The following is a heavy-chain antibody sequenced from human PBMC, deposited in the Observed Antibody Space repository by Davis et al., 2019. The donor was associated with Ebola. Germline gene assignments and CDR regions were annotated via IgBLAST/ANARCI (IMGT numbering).Heavy chain of an antibody. CDR1: GGTFSSYA. CDR3: ASGELRYFDWLSTIDY. V-gene: IGHV1-69*06. Sequence: SVKVSCKASGGTFSSYAISWVRQAPGQGLEWVGGIIPIFGTANYAQKFQGRVTITADKSTSTAYMELSSLRSEDTAVYYCASGELRYFDWLSTIDYWGQGTLVTVSS. CDR2: IIPIFGTA. J-gene: IGHJ4*02. D-gene: IGHD3-9*01.